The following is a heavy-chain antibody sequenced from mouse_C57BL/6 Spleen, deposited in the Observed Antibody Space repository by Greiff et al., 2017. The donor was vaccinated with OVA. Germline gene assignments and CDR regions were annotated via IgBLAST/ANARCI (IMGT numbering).Heavy chain of an antibody. CDR3: AREGDYDEAWFAY. CDR1: GYTFTDYN. V-gene: IGHV1-22*01. CDR2: INPNNGGT. J-gene: IGHJ3*01. Sequence: VQLQQSGPELVKPGASVKMSCKASGYTFTDYNMHWVKQSHGKSLEWIGYINPNNGGTSYHQKFKGKATLTVNKSSSTAYMELRSLTSEDSAVYYCAREGDYDEAWFAYWGQGTLVTVSA. D-gene: IGHD2-4*01.